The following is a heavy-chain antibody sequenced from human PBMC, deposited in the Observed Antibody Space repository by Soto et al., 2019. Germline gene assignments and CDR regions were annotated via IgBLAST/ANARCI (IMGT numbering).Heavy chain of an antibody. CDR1: GFSLRNYE. CDR2: ISKTSSLK. Sequence: PGGSLRLSCAVSGFSLRNYEMNWVRQAPGKGLEWVSYISKTSSLKSYADSVKGRFTIFRDNVNNLLFLQMHSLRAEDTAVYYCARHIPDAQGDFWGQGTLVTVSS. D-gene: IGHD2-2*01. J-gene: IGHJ4*02. CDR3: ARHIPDAQGDF. V-gene: IGHV3-48*03.